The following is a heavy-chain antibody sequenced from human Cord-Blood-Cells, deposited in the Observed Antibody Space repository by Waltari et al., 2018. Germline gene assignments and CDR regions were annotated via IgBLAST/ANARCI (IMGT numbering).Heavy chain of an antibody. CDR3: ARGGGYDIYFDY. Sequence: EVQLVESGGGLVRPGGSLRLSCAAPGFVFSRSWMRWCRQAPGKGLEWVANIKQDGSEKYYVDSVKGRFTISRDNAKNSLYLQMNSLRAEDTAVYYCARGGGYDIYFDYWGQGTLVTVSS. D-gene: IGHD5-12*01. J-gene: IGHJ4*02. CDR2: IKQDGSEK. V-gene: IGHV3-7*01. CDR1: GFVFSRSW.